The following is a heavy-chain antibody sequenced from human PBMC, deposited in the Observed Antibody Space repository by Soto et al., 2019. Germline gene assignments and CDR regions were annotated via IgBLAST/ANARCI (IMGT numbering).Heavy chain of an antibody. CDR3: AGENSEYYCDY. CDR2: IWYDGSNR. D-gene: IGHD6-6*01. CDR1: GFTFSTYG. Sequence: QVQLVESGGGVVQPGRSLRLSCAVSGFTFSTYGMHWVRQAPGKGLEWVAAIWYDGSNRYYADSVKGRFTISRDNSKNTLYMQMNSLRVEVTAVYYCAGENSEYYCDYWGRGTLVTVSS. J-gene: IGHJ4*02. V-gene: IGHV3-33*01.